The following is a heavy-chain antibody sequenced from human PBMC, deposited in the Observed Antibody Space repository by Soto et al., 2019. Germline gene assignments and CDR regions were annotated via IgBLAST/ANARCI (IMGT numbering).Heavy chain of an antibody. V-gene: IGHV2-26*01. J-gene: IGHJ6*03. CDR2: IFSNDEK. Sequence: SGPTLVNPPETLTLTCTVSGFSLSNARMGVSWISQPPGKALEWLAHIFSNDEKSYSTSLKSRLTISKDTSKSQVVLTMTNMDPLDTATYYCARIRYFDWLPYMDVWGKGTTVTVSS. D-gene: IGHD3-9*01. CDR3: ARIRYFDWLPYMDV. CDR1: GFSLSNARMG.